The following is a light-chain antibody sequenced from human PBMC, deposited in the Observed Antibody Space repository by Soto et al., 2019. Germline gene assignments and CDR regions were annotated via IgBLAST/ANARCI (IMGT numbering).Light chain of an antibody. CDR1: SSDVGTYKY. V-gene: IGLV2-14*03. CDR2: DVS. J-gene: IGLJ1*01. Sequence: QSALTQPASVSASPGQSITISCTGTSSDVGTYKYVSWYQHHPGKAPKLMIYDVSNRPSGVSNRFSGSKSGNTASLIISGLQTEDEADYYCCSYAGSPYVFGTGTKVTVL. CDR3: CSYAGSPYV.